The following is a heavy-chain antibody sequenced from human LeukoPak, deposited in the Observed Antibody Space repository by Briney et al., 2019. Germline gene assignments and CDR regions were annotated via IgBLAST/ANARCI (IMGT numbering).Heavy chain of an antibody. CDR3: AKDSLVGGWLVGYSFVS. CDR1: GFTFSSYA. CDR2: ISGSGGST. D-gene: IGHD6-19*01. Sequence: GGSLRLSCAASGFTFSSYAMSWVRQAPGKGLEWVSAISGSGGSTYYADSVKGRFTISRDNSKNTLFLQMNSLRAEDTAVYYCAKDSLVGGWLVGYSFVSWGQGTLVTVSS. J-gene: IGHJ4*02. V-gene: IGHV3-23*01.